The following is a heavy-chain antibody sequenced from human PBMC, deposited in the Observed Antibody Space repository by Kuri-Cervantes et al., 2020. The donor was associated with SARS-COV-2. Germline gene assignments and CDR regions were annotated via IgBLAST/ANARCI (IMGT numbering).Heavy chain of an antibody. V-gene: IGHV4-39*01. CDR2: IYYSGST. CDR3: ARQMMSSITIFGVVITRNWFDP. Sequence: GSLRLSCVVYDGSFSGYYWGWIRQPPGKGLEWIGSIYYSGSTYYNPSLKSRVTLSVDTSKNQFSLKLSSVTAADTAVYYCARQMMSSITIFGVVITRNWFDPWGQGTLVTVSS. D-gene: IGHD3-3*01. CDR1: DGSFSGYY. J-gene: IGHJ5*02.